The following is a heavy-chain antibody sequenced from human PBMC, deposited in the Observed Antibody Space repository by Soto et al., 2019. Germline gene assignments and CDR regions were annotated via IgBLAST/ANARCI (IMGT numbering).Heavy chain of an antibody. CDR3: ARNRGDYVDY. Sequence: QVQLVESGGGVVQPGRSLRLSCAASGFTFSSYATHWVRQAPGKGREWVAVISYDGSNKYYADSVKGRFTISRDNSKNTLDLQMNSLRAEDTAVYYGARNRGDYVDYWGQGTLVTVSS. CDR2: ISYDGSNK. V-gene: IGHV3-30-3*01. CDR1: GFTFSSYA. J-gene: IGHJ4*02. D-gene: IGHD4-17*01.